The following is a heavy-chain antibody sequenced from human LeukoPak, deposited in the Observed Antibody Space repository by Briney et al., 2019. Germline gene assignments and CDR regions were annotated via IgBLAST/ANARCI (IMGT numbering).Heavy chain of an antibody. J-gene: IGHJ5*02. CDR1: GFTFSNAW. CDR3: ATDFYDST. D-gene: IGHD3-22*01. V-gene: IGHV3-15*07. Sequence: GGSLRLSCATSGFTFSNAWMNWVRQAPGKGLEWVGHIRSNSDGGTIDYAAPVKGRFTLSRDDSKTTLYLQMNSLQTEDTAVYYCATDFYDSTWGQGTLVTVSS. CDR2: IRSNSDGGTI.